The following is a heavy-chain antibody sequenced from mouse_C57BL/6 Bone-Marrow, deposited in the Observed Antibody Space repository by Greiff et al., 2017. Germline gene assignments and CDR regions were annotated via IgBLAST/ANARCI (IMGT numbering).Heavy chain of an antibody. CDR3: TSPDY. CDR1: GYTFTDYE. CDR2: IDPETGGT. J-gene: IGHJ2*01. V-gene: IGHV1-15*01. Sequence: VQLKQSGAELVRPGASVTLSCKASGYTFTDYEMHWVKQTPVHGLEWIGAIDPETGGTAYNQKFKGKAILTADKSSSTAYMELRSLISEDSAVYYCTSPDYWGQGTTLTVSS.